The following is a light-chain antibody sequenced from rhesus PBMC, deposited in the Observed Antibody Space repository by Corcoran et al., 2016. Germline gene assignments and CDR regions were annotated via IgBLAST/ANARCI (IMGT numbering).Light chain of an antibody. CDR3: QQYSSSPFT. J-gene: IGKJ3*01. CDR2: KAS. V-gene: IGKV1-22*01. CDR1: QSISSW. Sequence: DIQMTQSPSSLSASVGDTVTITCRASQSISSWLAWYQQKPGKAPKLLIYKASRLQSGVPSRFRGSGSGTDFTLTISSLQSEDFAPYYCQQYSSSPFTFGPGTKLDIK.